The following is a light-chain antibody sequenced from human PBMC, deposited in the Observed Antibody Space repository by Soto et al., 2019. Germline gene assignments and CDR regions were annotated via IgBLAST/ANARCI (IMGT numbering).Light chain of an antibody. Sequence: QSVLTQSASVSGYPGQSITISCTGTSSDVGGYIYVSWYQQHPGKAPKLMIYDVSYRASGVSNRFSGSKSGNSASLTISGLQAEDEADYYCSSYTSSNTVIFGGGTQLTVL. V-gene: IGLV2-14*03. CDR3: SSYTSSNTVI. J-gene: IGLJ2*01. CDR1: SSDVGGYIY. CDR2: DVS.